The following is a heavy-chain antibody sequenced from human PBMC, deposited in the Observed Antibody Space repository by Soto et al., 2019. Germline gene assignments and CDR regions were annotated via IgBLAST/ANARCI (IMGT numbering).Heavy chain of an antibody. D-gene: IGHD1-26*01. CDR3: AKDIGGIVGANDAFDI. CDR2: ISGDGGST. V-gene: IGHV3-43*02. J-gene: IGHJ3*02. Sequence: GGSLRLSCAASGFTFDDYAMHWVRQAPGKGLEWVSLISGDGGSTYYADSVKGRFTISRDNSKNSLYLQMNSLRTEDTALYYCAKDIGGIVGANDAFDICGQGTMVTVSS. CDR1: GFTFDDYA.